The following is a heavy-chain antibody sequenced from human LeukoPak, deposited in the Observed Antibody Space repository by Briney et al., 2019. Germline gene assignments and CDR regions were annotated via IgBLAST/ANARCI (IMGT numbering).Heavy chain of an antibody. Sequence: SQTLSLTCAISGDSVSSNSAAWNWIRQSPSRGLEWLGRTYYRSKWYNDYAVSVKSRITINPDTSKNQFSLQLNSVTPEDTAVYYCARAPVRRYDSSGYPLGWGQGTLVTVSS. CDR3: ARAPVRRYDSSGYPLG. CDR1: GDSVSSNSAA. V-gene: IGHV6-1*01. J-gene: IGHJ4*02. CDR2: TYYRSKWYN. D-gene: IGHD3-22*01.